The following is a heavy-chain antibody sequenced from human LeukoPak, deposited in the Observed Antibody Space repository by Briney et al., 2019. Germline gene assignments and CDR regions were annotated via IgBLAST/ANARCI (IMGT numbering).Heavy chain of an antibody. CDR3: TRPDYDSSGSTFDY. J-gene: IGHJ4*02. V-gene: IGHV3-73*01. Sequence: GGSLRLSCEASGFSFSGSAMHWVRQASGKGLEWVGRVGSKANTYATAYAASVKGRFIISRDDSKNTAYLQMNSLKTEDTAVYYCTRPDYDSSGSTFDYWGQGTLVTVSS. D-gene: IGHD3-22*01. CDR2: VGSKANTYAT. CDR1: GFSFSGSA.